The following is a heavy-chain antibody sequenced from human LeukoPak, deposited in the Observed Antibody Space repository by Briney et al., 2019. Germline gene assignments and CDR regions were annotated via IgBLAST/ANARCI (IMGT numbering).Heavy chain of an antibody. J-gene: IGHJ4*02. CDR1: GFTFSSYA. CDR3: ARGNQWLAIDY. D-gene: IGHD6-19*01. CDR2: ISSNGGST. V-gene: IGHV3-64*02. Sequence: GGSLRLSCAASGFTFSSYAMHWVRQAPGKGLEYVSAISSNGGSTYYADSVKGRFTISRDNSKNTLYLQMGSLRAEDMAVYYCARGNQWLAIDYWGQGTLVTVSS.